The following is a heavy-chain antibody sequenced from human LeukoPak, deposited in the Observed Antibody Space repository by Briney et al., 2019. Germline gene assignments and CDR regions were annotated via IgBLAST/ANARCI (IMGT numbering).Heavy chain of an antibody. J-gene: IGHJ4*02. D-gene: IGHD5-18*01. V-gene: IGHV3-23*01. Sequence: GGSLRLSCAASGFTFSSYAMSWVRQAPGKGREWVSAISGSGGSTYYADSVKGRFTISRDNSKNTLYLQMNSLRAEDTAVYYCAKRTGYSYVRGPLDYWGQGTLVTVSS. CDR1: GFTFSSYA. CDR2: ISGSGGST. CDR3: AKRTGYSYVRGPLDY.